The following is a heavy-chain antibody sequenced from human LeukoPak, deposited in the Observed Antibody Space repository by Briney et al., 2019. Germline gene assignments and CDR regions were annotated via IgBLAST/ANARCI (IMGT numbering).Heavy chain of an antibody. CDR3: ARDTRSYDTSGYYYFDY. J-gene: IGHJ4*02. D-gene: IGHD3-22*01. Sequence: SETLSLTCSVSGASTTSYYWNWIRQAPGKGLEWIGYIYSDGTTSYSPSLRSRVTISIDTSRNQFSLRLSSVTAADAAVYYCARDTRSYDTSGYYYFDYWGQGALVTVSS. V-gene: IGHV4-59*01. CDR1: GASTTSYY. CDR2: IYSDGTT.